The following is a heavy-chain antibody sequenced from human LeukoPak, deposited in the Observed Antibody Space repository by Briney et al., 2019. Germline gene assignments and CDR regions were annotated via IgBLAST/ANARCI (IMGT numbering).Heavy chain of an antibody. CDR2: ISSSGSII. CDR3: VRALTDYDRNFDY. Sequence: PWGSLRLSCAASGFTFSDYYMSWIRQAPGKGLEWVSCISSSGSIIYYTDSVKGRFTISRDNAKNSLYLQMNNLIADDTAVYYCVRALTDYDRNFDYWGQGTLVTVSS. D-gene: IGHD4-17*01. V-gene: IGHV3-11*04. CDR1: GFTFSDYY. J-gene: IGHJ4*02.